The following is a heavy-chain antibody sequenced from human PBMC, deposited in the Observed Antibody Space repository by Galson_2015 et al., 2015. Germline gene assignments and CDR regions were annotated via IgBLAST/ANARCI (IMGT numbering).Heavy chain of an antibody. CDR1: GGSISSGPGYY. Sequence: SETLSLTCAVSGGSISSGPGYYWAWIRQPPGKGLERIGSRHYSGSTHYSPSLKSRVTISGDTSTNQFSLKLSSVTAADTAMYFCARYYDASGLASFDFWGQGTMATVSS. V-gene: IGHV4-39*01. D-gene: IGHD3-22*01. CDR3: ARYYDASGLASFDF. CDR2: RHYSGST. J-gene: IGHJ3*01.